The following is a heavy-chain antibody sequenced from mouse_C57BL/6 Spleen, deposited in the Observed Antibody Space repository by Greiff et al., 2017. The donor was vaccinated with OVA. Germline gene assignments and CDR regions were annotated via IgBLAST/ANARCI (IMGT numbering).Heavy chain of an antibody. J-gene: IGHJ1*03. Sequence: QVQLQQSGPELVKPGASVKISCKASGYAFSSSWMNWVKQRPGKGLEWIGRIYPGDGDTNYNGKFKGKATLTADKSSSTAYMQLSSLTYEDSAVYYCANWDEDFDVWGTGTTVTVSS. CDR2: IYPGDGDT. CDR3: ANWDEDFDV. V-gene: IGHV1-82*01. CDR1: GYAFSSSW. D-gene: IGHD4-1*02.